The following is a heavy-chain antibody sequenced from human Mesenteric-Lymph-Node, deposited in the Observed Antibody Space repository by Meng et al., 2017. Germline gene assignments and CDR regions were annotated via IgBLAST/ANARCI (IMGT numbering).Heavy chain of an antibody. CDR2: IFSGNTT. Sequence: VPLVEPWDGLAPPGGSLRLSCAASGFPVSTNYEWVSLIFSGNTTSSTASVKGRVTISRHSSKNTLYLQMNSLRVDDTAVYYCARGEQLVRPQFEYWGQGTLVTVSS. CDR1: GFPVSTNY. V-gene: IGHV3-53*04. CDR3: ARGEQLVRPQFEY. J-gene: IGHJ4*02. D-gene: IGHD6-13*01.